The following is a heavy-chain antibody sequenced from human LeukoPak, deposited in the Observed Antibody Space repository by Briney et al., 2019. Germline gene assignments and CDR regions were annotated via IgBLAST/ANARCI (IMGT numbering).Heavy chain of an antibody. Sequence: SETLSLTCTVSGYSISTDYFWGCIRQPPGKGLEWFGSIFHRGSTYYNPSLKSRVTISVDTSRNQFSLKLSSVTAADTAVYYCARMAYYFDSGSYYMGFFDYWGQGTLFPVSS. V-gene: IGHV4-38-2*02. CDR2: IFHRGST. J-gene: IGHJ4*02. CDR1: GYSISTDYF. D-gene: IGHD3-10*01. CDR3: ARMAYYFDSGSYYMGFFDY.